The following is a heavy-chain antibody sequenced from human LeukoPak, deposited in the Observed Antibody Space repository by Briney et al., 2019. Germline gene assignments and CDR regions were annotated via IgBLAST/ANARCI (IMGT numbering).Heavy chain of an antibody. CDR2: IYHSGST. J-gene: IGHJ4*02. CDR3: ARDVRYYYDSSGYPYFDY. Sequence: SETLSLTCTVSGYSISSGYYWGWIRQPPGKGLEWIGSIYHSGSTYYNPSLKSRVTISVDTSKNQFSLKLSSVTAADTAVYYCARDVRYYYDSSGYPYFDYWGQGTLVTVSS. V-gene: IGHV4-38-2*02. D-gene: IGHD3-22*01. CDR1: GYSISSGYY.